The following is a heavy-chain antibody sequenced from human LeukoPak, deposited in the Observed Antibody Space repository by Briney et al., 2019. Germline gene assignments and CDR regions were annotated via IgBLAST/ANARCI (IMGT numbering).Heavy chain of an antibody. CDR2: ISSSGSTI. V-gene: IGHV3-48*03. Sequence: GGSLRLSCAASGFTFSSYEMNWVRQAPGKGLEWVSYISSSGSTIYYADSVKGRFTISRDNPRKSLYLQMNSLRADDTAVYYCARGEWSSSPFDYWGQGTLVTVSS. CDR1: GFTFSSYE. CDR3: ARGEWSSSPFDY. D-gene: IGHD6-6*01. J-gene: IGHJ4*02.